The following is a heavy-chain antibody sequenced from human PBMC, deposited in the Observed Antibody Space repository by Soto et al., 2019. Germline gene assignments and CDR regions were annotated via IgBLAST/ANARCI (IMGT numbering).Heavy chain of an antibody. J-gene: IGHJ4*02. CDR1: GGSFSGFY. CDR3: ARGNTPVDY. CDR2: INDSGTI. D-gene: IGHD2-2*02. V-gene: IGHV4-34*09. Sequence: TSETLSLTCAVYGGSFSGFYWTWMRQTPGKGLEWIGEINDSGTINYNPSLKSRVTISVDTSKNQFSLKLSSVTAADTAVYCCARGNTPVDYWGQGTLVTVSS.